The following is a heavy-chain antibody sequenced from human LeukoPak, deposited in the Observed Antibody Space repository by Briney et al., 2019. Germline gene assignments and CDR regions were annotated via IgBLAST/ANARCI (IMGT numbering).Heavy chain of an antibody. J-gene: IGHJ4*02. Sequence: GGSLRLSCAASGFTFSSYNMNWVRQAPGKGPEWVSSITSSSSYIYYADSVKGRFTISRDNAKNSLYLHMNSLRAEDTAVYYCARASSGYEDGFDYWGQGTLVAVSS. V-gene: IGHV3-21*01. CDR2: ITSSSSYI. CDR3: ARASSGYEDGFDY. D-gene: IGHD5-12*01. CDR1: GFTFSSYN.